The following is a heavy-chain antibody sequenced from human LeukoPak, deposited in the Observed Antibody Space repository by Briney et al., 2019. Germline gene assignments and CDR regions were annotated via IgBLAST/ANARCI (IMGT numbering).Heavy chain of an antibody. CDR2: IYTSGST. CDR3: ATTNGGRRVFDI. V-gene: IGHV4-61*02. CDR1: GGSISSGSYY. J-gene: IGHJ3*02. D-gene: IGHD4-23*01. Sequence: SETLSLTCTVSGGSISSGSYYWSWIRQPAGKGLEWIGRIYTSGSTNYNPSLKSRVTISVDTSKNQFSLKLSSVTAADTAVYYCATTNGGRRVFDIWGQGTMVTVSS.